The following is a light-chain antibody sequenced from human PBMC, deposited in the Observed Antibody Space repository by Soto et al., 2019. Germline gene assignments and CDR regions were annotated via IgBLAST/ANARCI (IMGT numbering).Light chain of an antibody. CDR1: SGHSSYI. Sequence: QLVLTQSSSASASLGSSVKLTCTLSSGHSSYIIAWHQQQPGKAPRYLMKLEGSGSYKKGSGVPDRFSGSSSGADSYLPIPTLNFDVGADYHFKTRDSNTHVVLGGGTRLTLL. CDR3: KTRDSNTHVV. V-gene: IGLV4-60*02. J-gene: IGLJ2*01. CDR2: LEGSGSY.